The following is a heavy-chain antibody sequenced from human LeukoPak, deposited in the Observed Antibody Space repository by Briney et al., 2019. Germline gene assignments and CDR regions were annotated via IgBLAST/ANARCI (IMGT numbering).Heavy chain of an antibody. CDR3: ARHGTGSGSYLADY. J-gene: IGHJ4*02. CDR1: GGSISSSSYY. CDR2: IYYSGST. Sequence: SETLSLTCTVSGGSISSSSYYWGWIRQPPGKGLEWTGSIYYSGSTYYNPSLKSRVTISVDTSKNQFSLKLSSVTAADTAVYYCARHGTGSGSYLADYWGQGTLVTVSS. V-gene: IGHV4-39*01. D-gene: IGHD3-10*01.